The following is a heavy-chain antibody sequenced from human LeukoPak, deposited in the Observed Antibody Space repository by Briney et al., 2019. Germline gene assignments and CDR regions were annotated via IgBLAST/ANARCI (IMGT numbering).Heavy chain of an antibody. D-gene: IGHD3-16*02. Sequence: SETLSLTCTVSGGSIGTYYWSWVRQSPGTGLEWIGYIYVTGTRYNPYLQSRVTISVDRSRNQFFLKMTSVTAADTAVYYCARHIGGGIEDMDVWGRGTKITVSS. CDR2: IYVTGT. CDR3: ARHIGGGIEDMDV. J-gene: IGHJ6*03. CDR1: GGSIGTYY. V-gene: IGHV4-59*08.